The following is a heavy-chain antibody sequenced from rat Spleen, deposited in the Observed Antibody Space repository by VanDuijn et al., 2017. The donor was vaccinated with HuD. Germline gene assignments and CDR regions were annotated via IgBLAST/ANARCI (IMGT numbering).Heavy chain of an antibody. Sequence: EVQLVESDGGLVQPGRSLKLSCAASGFTFRNYDMAWVRQAPTKGLEWVASISPSGGSTYYRVSVKGRFTASRDNAKSTLYLKLDSLRSEDTATYYCTTDTFYDGSYYPGGFDYWGQGVMVTVSS. CDR3: TTDTFYDGSYYPGGFDY. D-gene: IGHD1-12*02. CDR2: ISPSGGST. V-gene: IGHV5-27*01. J-gene: IGHJ2*01. CDR1: GFTFRNYD.